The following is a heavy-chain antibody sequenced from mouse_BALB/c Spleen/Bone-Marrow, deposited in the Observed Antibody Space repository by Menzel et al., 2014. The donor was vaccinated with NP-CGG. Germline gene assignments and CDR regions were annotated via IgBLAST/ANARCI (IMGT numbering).Heavy chain of an antibody. V-gene: IGHV7-3*02. CDR1: GFTFSDYY. CDR3: ARETNYGNDYWYFDV. CDR2: IRNKANGYTT. D-gene: IGHD2-1*01. J-gene: IGHJ1*01. Sequence: EVQVVESGGGLVQPWGSLRLSCATSGFTFSDYYMSWVRQPPGKALEWLGFIRNKANGYTTEYSASVKGRFTISRDNSQSILYLQMNTLRAEDSATYYCARETNYGNDYWYFDVWGAGTTVTVSS.